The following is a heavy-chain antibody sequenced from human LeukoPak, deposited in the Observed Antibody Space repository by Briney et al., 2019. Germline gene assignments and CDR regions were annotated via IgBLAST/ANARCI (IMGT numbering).Heavy chain of an antibody. J-gene: IGHJ4*02. D-gene: IGHD3-10*01. V-gene: IGHV3-21*01. Sequence: PGGSLRLSCAASGFTFSSYSMNWVRQAPGKGLEWVSSISSSSSYIYYADSVKGRFTISRDNAKNSLYLQMNSLRAEDTAVYYCASMVRGVMWYFDYWGQGTLATVSS. CDR2: ISSSSSYI. CDR3: ASMVRGVMWYFDY. CDR1: GFTFSSYS.